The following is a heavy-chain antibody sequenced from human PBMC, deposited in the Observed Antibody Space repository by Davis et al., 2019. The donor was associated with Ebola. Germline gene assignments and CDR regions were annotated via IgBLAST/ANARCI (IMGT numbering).Heavy chain of an antibody. CDR2: IKQDGSEK. D-gene: IGHD2-15*01. Sequence: GESLKISCAASGFTFSSYWMTWVRQAPGKGLEWVANIKQDGSEKYYVDSVKGRFTISRDNVENSLYLQMNSLAAEDTAVYYCVREGGGSWGYWGQGTLVTVSS. V-gene: IGHV3-7*01. CDR1: GFTFSSYW. CDR3: VREGGGSWGY. J-gene: IGHJ4*02.